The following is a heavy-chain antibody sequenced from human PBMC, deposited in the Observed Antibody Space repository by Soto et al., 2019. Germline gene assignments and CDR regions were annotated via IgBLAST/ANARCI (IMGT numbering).Heavy chain of an antibody. V-gene: IGHV3-48*01. CDR2: ISSSSSTI. CDR3: ARVPYNGYDPRDPRYYFDY. J-gene: IGHJ4*02. CDR1: GFTFSSYS. D-gene: IGHD5-12*01. Sequence: EVQLVESGGGLVQPGGSLRLSCAASGFTFSSYSMNWVRQAPGKGLEWVSYISSSSSTIYYADSVKGRFTISRDNAKNSLYLQMNSLRAEDTAVYYCARVPYNGYDPRDPRYYFDYWGQGTLVTVSS.